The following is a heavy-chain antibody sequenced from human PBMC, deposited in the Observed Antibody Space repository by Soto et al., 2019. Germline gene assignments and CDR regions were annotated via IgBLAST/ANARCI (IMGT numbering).Heavy chain of an antibody. V-gene: IGHV4-30-2*01. CDR2: VYQSGVT. J-gene: IGHJ5*02. CDR1: GDSYSISTYS. Sequence: SETLSLTCNLAGDSYSISTYSWSWIRQPPGKALQWIGLVYQSGVTSYNPSLASRVSISLDRSNNQCSLKLKSVTAADTAVYFCAGMTYTSDLRFDPWGPGTLVTGS. D-gene: IGHD6-19*01. CDR3: AGMTYTSDLRFDP.